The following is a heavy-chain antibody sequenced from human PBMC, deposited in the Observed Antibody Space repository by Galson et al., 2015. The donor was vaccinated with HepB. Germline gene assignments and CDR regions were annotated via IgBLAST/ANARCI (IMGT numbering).Heavy chain of an antibody. CDR1: GYTFTNYY. CDR3: AVVVFGYFDY. V-gene: IGHV1-46*03. D-gene: IGHD3-22*01. CDR2: INPLGGST. J-gene: IGHJ4*02. Sequence: SVKVSCKASGYTFTNYYVSWVRQAPGQGLEWIGLINPLGGSTVYADQFQARVTMTSDTSTDTAYLALNRLRLDDTAIYYCAVVVFGYFDYWGQGTLVTVSS.